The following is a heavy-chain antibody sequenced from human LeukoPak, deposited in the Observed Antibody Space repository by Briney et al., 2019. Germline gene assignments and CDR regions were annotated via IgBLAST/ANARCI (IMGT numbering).Heavy chain of an antibody. CDR1: GFTFSSYW. V-gene: IGHV3-74*01. D-gene: IGHD3-16*02. Sequence: TGGSLRLSCAASGFTFSSYWMHWVRQAPGKGLVWVARTKMDGSITSYADSVRGRFTISRDNARNTLYLQMRSLRAEDMATYYCARELTFGGVIVIPDYWGQGTLVTVSS. CDR3: ARELTFGGVIVIPDY. J-gene: IGHJ4*02. CDR2: TKMDGSIT.